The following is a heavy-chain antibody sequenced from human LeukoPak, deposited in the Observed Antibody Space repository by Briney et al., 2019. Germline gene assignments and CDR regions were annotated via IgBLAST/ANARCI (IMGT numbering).Heavy chain of an antibody. CDR2: INHSGST. J-gene: IGHJ3*02. V-gene: IGHV4-34*01. CDR3: ARGRYSHDAFDI. Sequence: SETLSLTCAVYGGSFSGYYWSWIRQPPGKGLEWIGEINHSGSTNYNPSLKSRATISVDTSKNQFSLKLSSVTAADTAVYYCARGRYSHDAFDIWGQGTMVTVSS. CDR1: GGSFSGYY. D-gene: IGHD5-18*01.